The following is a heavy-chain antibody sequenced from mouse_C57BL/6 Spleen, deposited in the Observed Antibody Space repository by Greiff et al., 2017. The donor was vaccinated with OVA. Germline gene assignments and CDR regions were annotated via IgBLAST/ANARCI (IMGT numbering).Heavy chain of an antibody. CDR2: ISYDGSN. V-gene: IGHV3-6*01. CDR1: GYSITSGYY. CDR3: AREDYGSSWYFDV. J-gene: IGHJ1*03. Sequence: DVQLVESGPGLVKPSQSLSLTCSVTGYSITSGYYWNWIRQFPGNKLEWMGYISYDGSNNYNPSLKNRISITRDTSKNQFFLKLNSVTTEDTATYYCAREDYGSSWYFDVWGTGTTVTVSS. D-gene: IGHD1-1*01.